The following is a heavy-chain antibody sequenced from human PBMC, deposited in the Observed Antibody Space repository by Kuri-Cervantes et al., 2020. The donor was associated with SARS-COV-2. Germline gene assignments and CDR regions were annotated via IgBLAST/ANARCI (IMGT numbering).Heavy chain of an antibody. J-gene: IGHJ4*02. CDR3: AKTLRVYSSSPFDY. Sequence: GGSLRLSCAASGFTFSSYAMSWVRQAPGKGLEWVSAISGSGGSTYYADSVKGRFTISRDNSKNTLYPQMNSLRAEDTAVYYCAKTLRVYSSSPFDYWGQGTLVTVSS. V-gene: IGHV3-23*01. CDR2: ISGSGGST. CDR1: GFTFSSYA. D-gene: IGHD6-13*01.